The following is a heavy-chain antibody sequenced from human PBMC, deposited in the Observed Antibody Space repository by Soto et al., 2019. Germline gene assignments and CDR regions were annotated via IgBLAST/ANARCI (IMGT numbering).Heavy chain of an antibody. Sequence: PGGSLRLSCVASGITFNNFAMTWVRLAPGRGLEWVSSISANSANTYYADSVKGRFTISRDNTKSTVYLHMSGLSAEDTALYYCPKDIGRSFGNGYYIDYWGQGTKVTLSS. CDR1: GITFNNFA. CDR3: PKDIGRSFGNGYYIDY. J-gene: IGHJ4*02. D-gene: IGHD3-3*01. V-gene: IGHV3-23*01. CDR2: ISANSANT.